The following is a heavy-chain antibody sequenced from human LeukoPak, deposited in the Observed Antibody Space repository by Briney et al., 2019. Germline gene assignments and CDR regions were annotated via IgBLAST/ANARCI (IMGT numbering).Heavy chain of an antibody. Sequence: GGSLRLSCAASGFTFGSYSMNWVRQALGKGLEWVSSISSSSSYIYYADSVKGRFTISRDNAKNSLYLQMNSLRAEDTAVYYCAGTDALYYYGMDVWGQGTTVTVSS. CDR2: ISSSSSYI. V-gene: IGHV3-21*01. J-gene: IGHJ6*02. CDR3: AGTDALYYYGMDV. CDR1: GFTFGSYS.